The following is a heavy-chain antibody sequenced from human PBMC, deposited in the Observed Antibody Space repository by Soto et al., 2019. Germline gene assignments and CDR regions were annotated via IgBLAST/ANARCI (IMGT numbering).Heavy chain of an antibody. Sequence: GGSLRLSCAASGFTFSSYDMHWVRQATGKGLEWVSAIGTAGDTYYPGSVKGRFTISRENAKNSLYLQMNSLRAEDTAVYYCARGTGWLQLQGLFWFDPWGQGTLVTVSS. CDR3: ARGTGWLQLQGLFWFDP. CDR1: GFTFSSYD. CDR2: IGTAGDT. V-gene: IGHV3-13*01. D-gene: IGHD5-12*01. J-gene: IGHJ5*02.